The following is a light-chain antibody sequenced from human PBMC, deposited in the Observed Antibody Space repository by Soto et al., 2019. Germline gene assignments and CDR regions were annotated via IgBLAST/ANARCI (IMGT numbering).Light chain of an antibody. V-gene: IGLV2-23*01. J-gene: IGLJ2*01. Sequence: QSVLTQPASVSGSPGQSITISCTGTSSDVGSYNLVSGYQQHPGKSPKLMSYEGSKRPSGSSNRFSGSKSGNTASLTISGLQAEDEADYYCCSYAGSSTVVFGGGTKLTVL. CDR3: CSYAGSSTVV. CDR1: SSDVGSYNL. CDR2: EGS.